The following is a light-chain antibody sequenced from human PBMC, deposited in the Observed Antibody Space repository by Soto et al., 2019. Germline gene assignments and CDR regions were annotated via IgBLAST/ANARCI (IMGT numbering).Light chain of an antibody. CDR3: QSYDSSLSGVV. J-gene: IGLJ2*01. CDR1: SSNIGAGYN. Sequence: QSVLTQPPSVSGAPGQRVTISCTGSSSNIGAGYNVHWYQQLPGTAPKLLIYVNSNRPSGVPDRFSGSKSGTSASLAITGLQAEDEAEYDCQSYDSSLSGVVFGGGTKLTVL. V-gene: IGLV1-40*01. CDR2: VNS.